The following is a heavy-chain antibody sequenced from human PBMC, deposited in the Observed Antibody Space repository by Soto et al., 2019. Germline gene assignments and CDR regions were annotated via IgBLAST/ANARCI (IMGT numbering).Heavy chain of an antibody. CDR3: VRYSKVYDGSRLDP. J-gene: IGHJ5*02. D-gene: IGHD3-16*01. V-gene: IGHV5-51*01. Sequence: PGESLKISCKASGYSFTSYWIGWVRQMPGKGLEWVGIIFPADSDARYGPSFQGQVTTSADKSISTVYLQWSSLKDSDTAMYYCVRYSKVYDGSRLDPWGQGTLVTVSS. CDR2: IFPADSDA. CDR1: GYSFTSYW.